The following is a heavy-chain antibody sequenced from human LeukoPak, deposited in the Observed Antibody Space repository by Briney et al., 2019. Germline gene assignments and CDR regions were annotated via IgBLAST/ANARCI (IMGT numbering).Heavy chain of an antibody. D-gene: IGHD6-6*01. CDR1: GGSISSSSYY. J-gene: IGHJ6*03. Sequence: PSETLSLTCTVSGGSISSSSYYWGWILQPPGKGLEWIGSIYYSGSTYYNPSLKSRVTISVDTSKNQFSLKLSSVTAADTAVYYCARLSGLVLDPYYYYYYYMDVWGKGTTVTVSS. CDR3: ARLSGLVLDPYYYYYYYMDV. V-gene: IGHV4-39*01. CDR2: IYYSGST.